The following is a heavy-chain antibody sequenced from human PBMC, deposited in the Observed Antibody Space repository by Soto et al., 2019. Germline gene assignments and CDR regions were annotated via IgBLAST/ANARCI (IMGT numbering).Heavy chain of an antibody. CDR3: AKQGGSGYYYYYYMDV. CDR2: ISGSGGST. Sequence: EVQLLESGGGLVQPGGSLRLSCAASGFTFSSYAMSWVRQAPGKGLEWVSAISGSGGSTYYADSVKGRFTISRDNSKNKLYLQMNSLRAEDTAVYYCAKQGGSGYYYYYYMDVWGKGTTVTVSS. V-gene: IGHV3-23*01. D-gene: IGHD3-16*01. CDR1: GFTFSSYA. J-gene: IGHJ6*03.